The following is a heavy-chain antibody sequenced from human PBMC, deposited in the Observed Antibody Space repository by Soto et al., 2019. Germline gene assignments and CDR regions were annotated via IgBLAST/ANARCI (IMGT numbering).Heavy chain of an antibody. CDR1: LSHSTSRMC. CDR3: ARDSERTYDRRGYPSYGLDV. CDR2: IDWVDDK. V-gene: IGHV2-70*01. Sequence: LSHSTSRMCVNWIRQPPGRALELRALIDWVDDKFYSTSLKTRLTISKDTSKHQVVLTMTNMDPVDTAMYYCARDSERTYDRRGYPSYGLDVWGQAPTVTLSS. D-gene: IGHD3-22*01. J-gene: IGHJ6*02.